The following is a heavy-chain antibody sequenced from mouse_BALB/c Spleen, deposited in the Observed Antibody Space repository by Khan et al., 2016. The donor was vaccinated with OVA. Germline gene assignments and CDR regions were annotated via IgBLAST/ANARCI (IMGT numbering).Heavy chain of an antibody. V-gene: IGHV2-9*02. J-gene: IGHJ1*01. Sequence: QVQLQQSGPGLVVPSQSLSITCTVSGFSLTSYGVHWVRQPPGKGLEWLGVIWTGGSTNYNSALMSRLSISKDNSKSQVFLKMNSLQTDDTAMYYCARYYSNYGWYFDVWGAGTTVTVSS. CDR3: ARYYSNYGWYFDV. CDR1: GFSLTSYG. D-gene: IGHD2-5*01. CDR2: IWTGGST.